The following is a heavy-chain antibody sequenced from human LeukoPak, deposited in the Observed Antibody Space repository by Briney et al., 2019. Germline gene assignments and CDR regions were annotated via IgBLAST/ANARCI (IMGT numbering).Heavy chain of an antibody. Sequence: SETLSLTCTVSDGSISGYFWSWIRLPPGKGLEWIEYVYYSGSTNYNPSLKSRVTISVDTSKKQFTLNLSSVTAADTAMYYCARHSPIAATGTFDYWGQGTLVTVSS. CDR3: ARHSPIAATGTFDY. CDR2: VYYSGST. D-gene: IGHD6-13*01. CDR1: DGSISGYF. V-gene: IGHV4-59*08. J-gene: IGHJ4*02.